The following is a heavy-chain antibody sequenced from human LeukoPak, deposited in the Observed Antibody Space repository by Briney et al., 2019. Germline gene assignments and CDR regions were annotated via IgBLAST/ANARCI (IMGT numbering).Heavy chain of an antibody. J-gene: IGHJ3*02. Sequence: SGTLSLTCTVSGGSISSYYWSWIRQPPGKGLEWIGYIYYSGSTNYNPSLKSRVTISVDTSKNQFSLKLSSVTAADTAVYYCARMYSSSWSWGDAFDIWGQGTMVTASS. V-gene: IGHV4-59*08. CDR2: IYYSGST. D-gene: IGHD6-13*01. CDR3: ARMYSSSWSWGDAFDI. CDR1: GGSISSYY.